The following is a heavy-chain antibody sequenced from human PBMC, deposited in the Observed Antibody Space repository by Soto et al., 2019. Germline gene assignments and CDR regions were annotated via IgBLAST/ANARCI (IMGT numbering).Heavy chain of an antibody. CDR1: GDSVSSNSAA. V-gene: IGHV6-1*01. CDR3: GRELDFWSGSIPSTHYYYYGMDV. J-gene: IGHJ6*02. D-gene: IGHD3-3*01. CDR2: TYYRSKWYN. Sequence: SQTLSLTCAISGDSVSSNSAAWNWIRQSPSRGLERLGRTYYRSKWYNDYAVSVKSRITINPDTSKNQFSLQLNSVTPEDTAVYYCGRELDFWSGSIPSTHYYYYGMDVWGQGTTVTVSS.